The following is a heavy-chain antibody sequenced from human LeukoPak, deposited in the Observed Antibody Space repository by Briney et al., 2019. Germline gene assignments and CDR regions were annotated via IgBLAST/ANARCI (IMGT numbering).Heavy chain of an antibody. Sequence: PGGSLRLSCAASGFSISNYWMRWVRQAPGKGLEWVANIKQDGSKKYYVDSVKGRFIISRDNAKNSLYLQMNSLRADDTAVYYCARDGYATSVYWGQGTLVTVSS. CDR1: GFSISNYW. V-gene: IGHV3-7*01. CDR3: ARDGYATSVY. J-gene: IGHJ4*02. CDR2: IKQDGSKK. D-gene: IGHD2-2*01.